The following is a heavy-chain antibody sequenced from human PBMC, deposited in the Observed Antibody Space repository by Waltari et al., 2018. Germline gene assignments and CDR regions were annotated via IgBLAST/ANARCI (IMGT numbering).Heavy chain of an antibody. J-gene: IGHJ3*02. CDR2: ISAYNGNT. Sequence: QVQLVQSGAEVKKPGASVKVSCKASGYTFTSYGISWVRQAPGQGLEWMGWISAYNGNTNYAQKLQGRVTMTTDTSTSTAYMELRSLRSDDTAVYYCARDLKVVAPAPHDAFDIWGQGTMVTVSS. CDR3: ARDLKVVAPAPHDAFDI. V-gene: IGHV1-18*01. D-gene: IGHD2-15*01. CDR1: GYTFTSYG.